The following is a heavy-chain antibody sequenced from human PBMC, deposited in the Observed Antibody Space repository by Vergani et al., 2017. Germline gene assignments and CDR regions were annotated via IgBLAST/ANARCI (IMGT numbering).Heavy chain of an antibody. J-gene: IGHJ4*02. V-gene: IGHV4-4*03. Sequence: VLLQEPGPGLVKPPGTLSLTCAVSGDSISSNNCWTWVRQPPGKGLEWIGEICHTEDTKYSPSLKSRVSISVDTSKSQFSLKLNSVTVADTAVYYCARSRPYCTSGSCPAIWGQGTLVTVSS. D-gene: IGHD2-15*01. CDR1: GDSISSNNC. CDR3: ARSRPYCTSGSCPAI. CDR2: ICHTEDT.